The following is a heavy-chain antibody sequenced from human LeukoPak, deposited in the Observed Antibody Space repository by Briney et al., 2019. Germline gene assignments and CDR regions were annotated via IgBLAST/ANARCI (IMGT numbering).Heavy chain of an antibody. D-gene: IGHD2-15*01. V-gene: IGHV3-74*01. CDR1: GFTFSSYW. CDR2: INSDGRST. J-gene: IGHJ3*02. Sequence: GGSLRLSCAASGFTFSSYWMHWVRQAPGKGLVWVSRINSDGRSTSYADSVKGRFTISRDNAKNTLYLQMNSLRAEDTAVYYCTRDTLYCSGGYCYHDIWGQGTMVTV. CDR3: TRDTLYCSGGYCYHDI.